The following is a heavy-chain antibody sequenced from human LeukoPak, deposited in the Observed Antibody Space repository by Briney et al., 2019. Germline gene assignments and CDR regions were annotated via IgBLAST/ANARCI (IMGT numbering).Heavy chain of an antibody. CDR3: ARDSPYYYDSSGYYPPFDY. J-gene: IGHJ4*02. CDR1: GGSISSGGYY. V-gene: IGHV4-30-2*01. CDR2: IYHSGST. D-gene: IGHD3-22*01. Sequence: PSQTLSLTCTVSGGSISSGGYYWSWIRQPPGKGLEWIGYIYHSGSTYYNPSLKSRVTISVDRSKNQFSLKLSSVTAADTAVYYCARDSPYYYDSSGYYPPFDYWGQGTLVTVSS.